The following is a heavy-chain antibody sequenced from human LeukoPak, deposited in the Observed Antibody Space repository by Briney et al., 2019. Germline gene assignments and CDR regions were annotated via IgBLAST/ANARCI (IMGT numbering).Heavy chain of an antibody. J-gene: IGHJ6*01. D-gene: IGHD4-17*01. CDR1: GFSFRSYG. CDR3: ARDRDYGSNGMDV. V-gene: IGHV3-30*04. CDR2: ISNDGRDK. Sequence: GGSLRLSCAASGFSFRSYGMHWVRQAPGKGLEWVAAISNDGRDKYYGDSVKGRLTISRDNSKKTLYLQMDSLRAEDTAVYYCARDRDYGSNGMDVWGQGTTVTVSS.